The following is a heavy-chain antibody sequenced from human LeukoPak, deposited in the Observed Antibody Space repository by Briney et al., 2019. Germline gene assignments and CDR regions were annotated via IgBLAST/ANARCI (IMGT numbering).Heavy chain of an antibody. Sequence: SETLSLTCTVSGGSISSYYWSWIRQPPGKGLEWIGYIYYSGSTNYNPSLKSRVTISVDTSKNQFSLKLSSVTAADTAVYYCARELHTGIQLRFSDCWFDPWGQGTLVTVSS. V-gene: IGHV4-59*01. CDR1: GGSISSYY. D-gene: IGHD5-18*01. CDR3: ARELHTGIQLRFSDCWFDP. J-gene: IGHJ5*02. CDR2: IYYSGST.